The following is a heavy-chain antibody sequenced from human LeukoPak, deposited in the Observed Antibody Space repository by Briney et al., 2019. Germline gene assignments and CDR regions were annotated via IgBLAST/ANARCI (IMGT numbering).Heavy chain of an antibody. CDR1: GGSISSGGYY. V-gene: IGHV4-30-2*01. J-gene: IGHJ2*01. CDR2: IYHSGST. D-gene: IGHD7-27*01. CDR3: ARDTPGDLRYLGWYFDL. Sequence: PSETLSLTCAVSGGSISSGGYYWSWIRQPPGKGLEWIGYIYHSGSTYYNPSLKSRVTISVDRSKNQFSLKLSSVTAADTAVYYCARDTPGDLRYLGWYFDLWGRGTLVTVSS.